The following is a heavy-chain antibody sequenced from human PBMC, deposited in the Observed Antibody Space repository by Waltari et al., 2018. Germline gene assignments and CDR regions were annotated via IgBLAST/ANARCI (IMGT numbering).Heavy chain of an antibody. CDR3: ARGRDYYDSSGYYKHDAFDI. J-gene: IGHJ3*02. CDR1: GGSISSGSYY. CDR2: IYTSGST. Sequence: QVQLQESGPGLVKPSQTLSLTCTVSGGSISSGSYYWSWIRQPAGKGLEWIGRIYTSGSTNYNPSLKSRVTISVDTSKNQFSLNLSSVTAADTAVYYCARGRDYYDSSGYYKHDAFDIWGQGTMVTVSS. V-gene: IGHV4-61*02. D-gene: IGHD3-22*01.